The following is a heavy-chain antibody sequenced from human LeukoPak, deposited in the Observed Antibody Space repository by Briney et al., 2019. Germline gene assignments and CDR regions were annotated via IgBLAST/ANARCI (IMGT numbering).Heavy chain of an antibody. Sequence: GGSLRLSCTASGFNVGDYAMSWVRQAPGKGLEWVGFIRSKTYGGTADYAASVEGGFTISRDDSNNIVYLQMNSLKTEDTALYYCSRGLEGFTAYDDYWGQGTLVIVSS. J-gene: IGHJ4*02. CDR3: SRGLEGFTAYDDY. CDR2: IRSKTYGGTA. D-gene: IGHD5-12*01. CDR1: GFNVGDYA. V-gene: IGHV3-49*04.